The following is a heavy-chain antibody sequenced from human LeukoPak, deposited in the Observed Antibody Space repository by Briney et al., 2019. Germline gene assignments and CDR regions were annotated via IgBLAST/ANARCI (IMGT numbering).Heavy chain of an antibody. J-gene: IGHJ6*02. V-gene: IGHV4-59*08. CDR1: GGSISNYY. CDR3: ARLREDSYDYYGMDV. Sequence: SDTLALTRTVSGGSISNYYWSWLRQPPGKGLEWIGYIYYSGSTNYNPSLKSRVTISVDTSQRQFSLKLSSVAAADTAVYYCARLREDSYDYYGMDVWGQGTTVTVSS. CDR2: IYYSGST. D-gene: IGHD2-15*01.